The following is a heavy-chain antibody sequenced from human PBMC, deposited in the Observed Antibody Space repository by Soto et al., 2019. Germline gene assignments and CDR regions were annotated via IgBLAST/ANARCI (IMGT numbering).Heavy chain of an antibody. V-gene: IGHV3-15*01. Sequence: PGGSLRLSCAASGFTFSHAWMSWVRQAPGKGLEWVGRIKSETDGGTRDYAAPVKGRFTISRDDSKNMLYLQMNSLKTEDTAVYYCTLYYDFWRGFDYWGQGTLVTVSS. CDR1: GFTFSHAW. CDR2: IKSETDGGTR. CDR3: TLYYDFWRGFDY. D-gene: IGHD3-3*01. J-gene: IGHJ4*02.